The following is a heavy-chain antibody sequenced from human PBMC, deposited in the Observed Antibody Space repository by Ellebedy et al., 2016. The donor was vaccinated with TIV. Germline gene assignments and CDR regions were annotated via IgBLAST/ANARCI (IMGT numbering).Heavy chain of an antibody. CDR1: GYTFTSYA. D-gene: IGHD3-10*01. CDR3: ARVGRFGARYYYGMDV. J-gene: IGHJ6*02. V-gene: IGHV1-3*01. Sequence: ASVKVSCXASGYTFTSYAMHWVRQAPGQRLEWMGWINAGNGNTKYSQKFQGRVTITRDTSASTAYMELSSLRSEDTAVYYCARVGRFGARYYYGMDVWGQGTTVTVSS. CDR2: INAGNGNT.